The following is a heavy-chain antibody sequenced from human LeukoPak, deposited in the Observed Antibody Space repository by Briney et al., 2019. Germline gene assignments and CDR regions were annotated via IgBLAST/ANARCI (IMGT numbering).Heavy chain of an antibody. V-gene: IGHV4-31*03. J-gene: IGHJ6*02. CDR1: GGSISSGGYY. CDR3: ARDRRWYDKAPRRDYYYGMDV. D-gene: IGHD2-15*01. CDR2: IYYSGST. Sequence: SQTLSLTCTVSGGSISSGGYYWSWIRQHPGKGLEWIGYIYYSGSTYYNPSLKSRVTISVDTSKNQFSLKLSSVTAADTAVYYCARDRRWYDKAPRRDYYYGMDVWGQGTTVTVSS.